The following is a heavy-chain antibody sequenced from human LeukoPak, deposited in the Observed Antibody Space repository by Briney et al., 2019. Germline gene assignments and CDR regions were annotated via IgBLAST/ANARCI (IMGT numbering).Heavy chain of an antibody. D-gene: IGHD2-15*01. CDR2: ISNDETKK. Sequence: GRSLRLSCAASGFAFSTYAMHWVRQAPGKGLEWVAIISNDETKKFYADSVKGRFTISRDDSKNTLHLQMNSLRLEDTAVYYCATGVVMVAAIDYWGQGTLVTVSS. J-gene: IGHJ4*02. V-gene: IGHV3-30*04. CDR1: GFAFSTYA. CDR3: ATGVVMVAAIDY.